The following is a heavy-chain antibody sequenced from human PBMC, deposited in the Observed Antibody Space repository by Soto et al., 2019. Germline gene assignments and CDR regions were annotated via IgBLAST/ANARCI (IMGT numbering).Heavy chain of an antibody. V-gene: IGHV3-64D*08. J-gene: IGHJ6*02. Sequence: QPGGSLRLSCSASGFTFSSYAMHWVRQAPGKGLEYVSAISSNGGSTYYADSVKGRFTISRDNSKNTLYLQMSSLRAEDTAVYYCVKDQFYCSSTSCHSPSDVWGQGTTVTVSS. D-gene: IGHD2-2*01. CDR2: ISSNGGST. CDR1: GFTFSSYA. CDR3: VKDQFYCSSTSCHSPSDV.